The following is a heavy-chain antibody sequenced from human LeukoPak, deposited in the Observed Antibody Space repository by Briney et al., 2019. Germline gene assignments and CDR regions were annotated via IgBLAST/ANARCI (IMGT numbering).Heavy chain of an antibody. D-gene: IGHD3-22*01. J-gene: IGHJ5*02. CDR1: GGSFSGYY. CDR2: INHSGST. CDR3: ASSYYYDSSGPGLIPTFDP. Sequence: PSETLSLTCAVYGGSFSGYYWSWIRQPPGKGLEWIGEINHSGSTYYNPSLESRVTISVDRSKNQFSLKLSSVTAADTAVYYCASSYYYDSSGPGLIPTFDPWGQGTLVTVSS. V-gene: IGHV4-34*01.